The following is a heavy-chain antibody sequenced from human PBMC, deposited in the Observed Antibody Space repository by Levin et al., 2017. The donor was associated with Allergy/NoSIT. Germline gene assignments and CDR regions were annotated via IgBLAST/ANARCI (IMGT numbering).Heavy chain of an antibody. D-gene: IGHD1-26*01. CDR3: ARANQLLPLGKYYYYMDV. V-gene: IGHV1-18*01. CDR2: ISANNRNR. Sequence: ASVKVSCRASGYTFKNYGISWVRQSPGQGLEWVGWISANNRNRNYGQNLQGRVTMTTDTSTSPSYLEVRSLRSDDTAVYFCARANQLLPLGKYYYYMDVWGKGTTVTVSS. CDR1: GYTFKNYG. J-gene: IGHJ6*03.